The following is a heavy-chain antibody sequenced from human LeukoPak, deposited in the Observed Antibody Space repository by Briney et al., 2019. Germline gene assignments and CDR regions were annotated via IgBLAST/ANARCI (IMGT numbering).Heavy chain of an antibody. D-gene: IGHD1-14*01. CDR1: GFTFSGHW. V-gene: IGHV3-7*01. Sequence: PGGSLRLSCAASGFTFSGHWMSWVRQAPRKGVEWVANINQGGSDKYYVDSVKGRFTISRDNANNLLYLQMNSLRGEDTAVYYCTRDRSRAEDDWGQGTLVTVSS. J-gene: IGHJ4*02. CDR2: INQGGSDK. CDR3: TRDRSRAEDD.